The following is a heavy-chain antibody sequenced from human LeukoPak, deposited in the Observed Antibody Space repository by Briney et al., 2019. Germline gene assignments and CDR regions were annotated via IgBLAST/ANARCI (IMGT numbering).Heavy chain of an antibody. CDR2: IYYSGST. Sequence: SETLSLTCTVSGGSISSYYWSWIRQPPGKGLEWIGYIYYSGSTNYNPSLKSRVTISVDTSKNQFSLKLSSVTAADTAVYYCARHFSSSWYLVDPWGQGTLVTVSS. V-gene: IGHV4-59*01. D-gene: IGHD6-13*01. CDR3: ARHFSSSWYLVDP. J-gene: IGHJ5*02. CDR1: GGSISSYY.